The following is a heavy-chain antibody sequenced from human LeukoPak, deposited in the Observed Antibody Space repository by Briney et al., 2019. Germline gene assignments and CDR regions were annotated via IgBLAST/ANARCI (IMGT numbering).Heavy chain of an antibody. CDR1: GFTFSGYY. CDR3: ARELYSYGYGPTAFDY. V-gene: IGHV3-11*01. J-gene: IGHJ4*02. Sequence: PGGSLRLSCAASGFTFSGYYMSWIRQAPGKGLEWVSYISSSGSTIYYADSVKGRFTISRDNAKNSLYLQMNSLRAEDTAVYYCARELYSYGYGPTAFDYWGQGTLVTVSS. CDR2: ISSSGSTI. D-gene: IGHD5-18*01.